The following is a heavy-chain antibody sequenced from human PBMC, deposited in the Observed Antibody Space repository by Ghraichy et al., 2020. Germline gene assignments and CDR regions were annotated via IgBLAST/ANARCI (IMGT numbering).Heavy chain of an antibody. CDR1: GYTFTSYG. Sequence: ASVKVSCKASGYTFTSYGISWVRQAPGQGLEWMGWISAYNGNTNYAQKLQGRVTMTTDTSTSTAYMELRSLRSDDTAVYYCARDREPLRFLEWLHPYYYYYYMDVWGKGTTVTVSS. J-gene: IGHJ6*03. CDR3: ARDREPLRFLEWLHPYYYYYYMDV. V-gene: IGHV1-18*01. CDR2: ISAYNGNT. D-gene: IGHD3-3*01.